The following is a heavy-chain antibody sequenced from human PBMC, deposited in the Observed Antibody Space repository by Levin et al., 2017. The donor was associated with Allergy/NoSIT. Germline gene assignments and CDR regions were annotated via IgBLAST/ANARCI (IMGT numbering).Heavy chain of an antibody. CDR3: VRDSGRPGRYWYFGL. J-gene: IGHJ2*01. Sequence: ASVKVSCKAPGKTYVHWVRQAPGRGLEWMGWIDPRNGHTEYAQKFEGWVTMTRDASISTAYMDLRRLTSDDTAIYYCVRDSGRPGRYWYFGLWGRGTPVIVSS. CDR2: IDPRNGHT. V-gene: IGHV1-2*04. D-gene: IGHD3-10*01. CDR1: GKTY.